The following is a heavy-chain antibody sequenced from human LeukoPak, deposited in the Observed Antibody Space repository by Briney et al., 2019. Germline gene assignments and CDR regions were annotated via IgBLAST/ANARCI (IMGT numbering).Heavy chain of an antibody. Sequence: ASVKVSCKASGYTFTSYGISWVRQAPGQGLEWMGWISAYNGNTNYAQKLQGRVTMTTDTSTSTAYMELSSLRSEDTAVYFCASTYETGHFDYWGQGTLVTVSS. CDR2: ISAYNGNT. CDR3: ASTYETGHFDY. CDR1: GYTFTSYG. D-gene: IGHD3-10*01. J-gene: IGHJ4*02. V-gene: IGHV1-18*01.